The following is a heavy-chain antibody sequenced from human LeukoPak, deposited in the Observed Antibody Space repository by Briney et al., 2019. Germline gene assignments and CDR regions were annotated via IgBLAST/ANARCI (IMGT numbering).Heavy chain of an antibody. J-gene: IGHJ5*02. CDR3: ARDRYCSGGSCYSAGWFDP. V-gene: IGHV1-69*01. D-gene: IGHD2-15*01. Sequence: ASVKVSCKASGGTFGSYAISWVRQAPGQGLEWMGGIIPIFGTANYAQKFQGRVTITADESTSTAYMELSSLRSEDTAVYYCARDRYCSGGSCYSAGWFDPWGQGTLVTVSS. CDR1: GGTFGSYA. CDR2: IIPIFGTA.